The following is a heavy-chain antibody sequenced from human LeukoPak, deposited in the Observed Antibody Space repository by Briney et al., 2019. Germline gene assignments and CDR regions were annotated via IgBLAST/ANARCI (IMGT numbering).Heavy chain of an antibody. CDR3: AKDSRPYYYGSGSWFDP. J-gene: IGHJ5*02. Sequence: PGGSLRLSCAASGFTFSSYAMSWVRQAPGKGLEWVSAISGSGGSTHYADSVKGRFTISRDNSKNTLYLQMNSLRAEDTAVYYCAKDSRPYYYGSGSWFDPWGQGTLVTVSS. V-gene: IGHV3-23*01. D-gene: IGHD3-10*01. CDR1: GFTFSSYA. CDR2: ISGSGGST.